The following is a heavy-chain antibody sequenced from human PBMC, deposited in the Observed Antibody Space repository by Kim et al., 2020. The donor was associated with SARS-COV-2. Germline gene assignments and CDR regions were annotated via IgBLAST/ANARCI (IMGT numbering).Heavy chain of an antibody. D-gene: IGHD3-9*01. Sequence: PVKVSCKASGGTFSSYAISWVRQAPGQGLEWMGGIIPIFGTANYAQKFQGRVTITADESTSTAYMELSSLRSEDTAVYYCACPTDTYYDILTGLTNYYYYGMDVWGQGTTVTVSS. J-gene: IGHJ6*02. CDR1: GGTFSSYA. V-gene: IGHV1-69*13. CDR3: ACPTDTYYDILTGLTNYYYYGMDV. CDR2: IIPIFGTA.